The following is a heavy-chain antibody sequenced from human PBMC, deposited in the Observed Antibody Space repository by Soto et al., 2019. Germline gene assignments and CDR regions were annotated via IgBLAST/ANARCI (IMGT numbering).Heavy chain of an antibody. V-gene: IGHV3-20*01. J-gene: IGHJ6*03. D-gene: IGHD2-21*01. Sequence: GGSLRLSCAASGFTFDDYGMSWVRQAPGKGLEWVSGINWNGGSTGYADSVKGRFTISRDNAKNSLYLQMNSLRAEDTALYHCARGGYCGGDCYKYYYYMDVWGKGTTVTVSS. CDR2: INWNGGST. CDR1: GFTFDDYG. CDR3: ARGGYCGGDCYKYYYYMDV.